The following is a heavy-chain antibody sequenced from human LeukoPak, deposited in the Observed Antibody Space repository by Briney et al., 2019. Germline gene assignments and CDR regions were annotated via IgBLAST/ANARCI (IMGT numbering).Heavy chain of an antibody. CDR3: ARDGVVPARLGYYYYGMDV. CDR1: GGTFSSYA. V-gene: IGHV1-69*13. D-gene: IGHD2-2*01. J-gene: IGHJ6*02. CDR2: IIPIFGTA. Sequence: SVKVSCKASGGTFSSYAISWVRQAPGQGLEWMGGIIPIFGTANYAQKFQGRVTITADESTSTAYMELSSLRSEDTAVYYCARDGVVPARLGYYYYGMDVRGQGTTVTVSS.